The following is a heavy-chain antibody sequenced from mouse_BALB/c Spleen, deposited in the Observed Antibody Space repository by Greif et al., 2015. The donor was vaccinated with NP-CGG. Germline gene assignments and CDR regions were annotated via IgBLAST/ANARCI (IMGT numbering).Heavy chain of an antibody. J-gene: IGHJ4*01. D-gene: IGHD2-14*01. Sequence: EVKLVESGGGLVKPGGSLKLSCAASGFTFSSYAMSWVRQSPEKRLEWVAEISSGGSYTYYPDTVTGRFTISRDNAKNTLYLEMSSLRSEDTAMYYCARDRYDVEAMDYWGQGTTVTVSS. V-gene: IGHV5-9-4*01. CDR1: GFTFSSYA. CDR3: ARDRYDVEAMDY. CDR2: ISSGGSYT.